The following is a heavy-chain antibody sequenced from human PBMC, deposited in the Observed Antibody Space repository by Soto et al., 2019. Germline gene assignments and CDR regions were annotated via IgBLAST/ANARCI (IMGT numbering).Heavy chain of an antibody. J-gene: IGHJ4*02. CDR3: AKDYGSGWYYFDS. D-gene: IGHD6-19*01. V-gene: IGHV3-30*18. Sequence: QVQLVESGGGVVQPGRSPRLSCAASGFTFSSYGMHWVRQAPGKGLEWVAVMSYDGSNEYYADSVKGRFTISRHNSKNTLYLQMNSLRAEDTAVYYCAKDYGSGWYYFDSWGQGTLVTVSS. CDR1: GFTFSSYG. CDR2: MSYDGSNE.